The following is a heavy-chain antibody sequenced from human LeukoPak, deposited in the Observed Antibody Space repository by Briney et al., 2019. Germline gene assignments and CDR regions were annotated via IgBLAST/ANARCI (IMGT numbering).Heavy chain of an antibody. CDR3: ARDSSSWFYYYYGMDV. V-gene: IGHV4-61*08. Sequence: SETLSLTCTVSGGSIMVAAYSWSWIRQPPGKGLEWIGNIYYSGSTNYNPSLKSRVTISVDTSKNQFSLKLSSVTAADTAVYYCARDSSSWFYYYYGMDVWGQGTTVTVSS. CDR1: GGSIMVAAYS. D-gene: IGHD6-13*01. J-gene: IGHJ6*02. CDR2: IYYSGST.